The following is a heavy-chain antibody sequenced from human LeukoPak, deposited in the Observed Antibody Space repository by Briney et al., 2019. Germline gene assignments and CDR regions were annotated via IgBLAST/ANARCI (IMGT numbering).Heavy chain of an antibody. Sequence: ASVKVSCKASGYTFTSYGISWVRQAPGQGLEWMGWISAYNGNTNYAQKLQGRVTMTTDTSTSTAYMELRSLRSDDTAVYYCAREAGEYYYDSSGYTDYWGQGTLVTVSS. D-gene: IGHD3-22*01. V-gene: IGHV1-18*01. CDR2: ISAYNGNT. CDR1: GYTFTSYG. J-gene: IGHJ4*02. CDR3: AREAGEYYYDSSGYTDY.